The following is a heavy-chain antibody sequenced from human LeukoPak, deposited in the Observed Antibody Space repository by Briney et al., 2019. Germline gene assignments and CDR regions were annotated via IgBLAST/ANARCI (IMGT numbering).Heavy chain of an antibody. CDR3: ARGPSSNWGDFDY. J-gene: IGHJ4*02. D-gene: IGHD7-27*01. CDR1: GFTFSSYW. V-gene: IGHV3-74*01. Sequence: PGGSLRLSCAASGFTFSSYWMHWVRQAPGKGLVWVSRINGGGGSTNYADSVKGRFTISRGNAKNTLYLQMNSLRGEDTAVYYCARGPSSNWGDFDYWGQGTLVIASS. CDR2: INGGGGST.